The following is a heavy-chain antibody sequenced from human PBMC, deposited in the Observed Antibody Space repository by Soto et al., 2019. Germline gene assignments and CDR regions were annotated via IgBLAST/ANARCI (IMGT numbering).Heavy chain of an antibody. V-gene: IGHV3-33*06. CDR3: AKDDDTSSHYSLLDF. CDR1: GFTFSSYG. D-gene: IGHD3-22*01. CDR2: IWYDGSNK. J-gene: IGHJ4*02. Sequence: GGSLSLSCAASGFTFSSYGMHWVRQAPGKGLEWVAVIWYDGSNKYYADSVKGRFTISRDNSKNTLYLQMNSLRVEDTAVYYCAKDDDTSSHYSLLDFRGQGSLVTVSS.